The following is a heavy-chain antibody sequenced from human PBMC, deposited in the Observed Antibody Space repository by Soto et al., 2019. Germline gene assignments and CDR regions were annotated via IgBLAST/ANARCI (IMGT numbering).Heavy chain of an antibody. CDR3: AHRVLRTVFGLVTTTSIYFDF. CDR1: GFSLTTSGVG. J-gene: IGHJ4*02. Sequence: QITLNESGPTQVNPRQTLTLTCTFSGFSLTTSGVGVGWIRQPPGKAPEWLALIYWDDDKRYSPSPKSRLTITKDTSKNQVVLTMADLDPADTATYYCAHRVLRTVFGLVTTTSIYFDFWGQGTPVAVSS. V-gene: IGHV2-5*02. D-gene: IGHD3-3*01. CDR2: IYWDDDK.